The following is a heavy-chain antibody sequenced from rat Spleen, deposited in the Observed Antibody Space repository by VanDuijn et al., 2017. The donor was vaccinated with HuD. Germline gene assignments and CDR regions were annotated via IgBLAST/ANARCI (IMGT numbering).Heavy chain of an antibody. CDR1: GFTFSDYA. CDR2: IIYDGSST. D-gene: IGHD5-1*01. CDR3: ASRTGNWFAY. Sequence: EVQLVESGGGLVQPGNSLKLSCAASGFTFSDYAMAWVRQSPKKGLEWVATIIYDGSSTYYRDSVKGRFTISRDNAKTILYLQMDSLRSEDTATYFCASRTGNWFAYWGQGTLVTVSS. V-gene: IGHV5-17*01. J-gene: IGHJ3*01.